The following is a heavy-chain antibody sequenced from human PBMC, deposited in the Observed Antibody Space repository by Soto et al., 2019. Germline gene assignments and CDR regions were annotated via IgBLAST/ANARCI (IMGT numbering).Heavy chain of an antibody. CDR1: GFTFSSYG. Sequence: QVQLVESGGGVVQPGRSLRLSCAASGFTFSSYGMHWVRQAPGKGLEWVAVIWYDGSNKYYADSVKGRFTISRDNSKNTLYLQMNSLRAEDTAVYYCARRGSGQQLVPLDYWGQGTLVTVSS. J-gene: IGHJ4*02. CDR3: ARRGSGQQLVPLDY. V-gene: IGHV3-33*01. CDR2: IWYDGSNK. D-gene: IGHD6-13*01.